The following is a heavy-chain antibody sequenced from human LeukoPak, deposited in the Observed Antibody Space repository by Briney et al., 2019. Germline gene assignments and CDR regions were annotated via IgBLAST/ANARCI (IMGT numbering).Heavy chain of an antibody. CDR3: ARGRYGDSYHYYYYYGMDV. CDR2: INHSGST. D-gene: IGHD4-17*01. CDR1: GGSFSGYY. Sequence: PSETLSLTCAVYGGSFSGYYWSWIRQPPGKGLEWIGEINHSGSTNYNPSLKSRVTISVDTSKNQFSLKLSSVTAADTAVYYCARGRYGDSYHYYYYYGMDVWGQGTTVTVSS. V-gene: IGHV4-34*01. J-gene: IGHJ6*02.